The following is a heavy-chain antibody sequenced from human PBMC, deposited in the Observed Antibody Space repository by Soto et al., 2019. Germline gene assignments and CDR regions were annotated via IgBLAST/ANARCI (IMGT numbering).Heavy chain of an antibody. CDR3: ARDEYYYGSGSYYKLDV. J-gene: IGHJ6*04. D-gene: IGHD3-10*01. CDR1: GFTVSSNY. CDR2: IYSGGST. V-gene: IGHV3-66*01. Sequence: EVQLVESGGGLVQPGGSLRLSCAASGFTVSSNYMSWVRQAPGKGLEWVSVIYSGGSTYYADSVKGRFTISRDNSKNTRDGQMNSLRAEDTAVYYCARDEYYYGSGSYYKLDVWGKGTTVTVSS.